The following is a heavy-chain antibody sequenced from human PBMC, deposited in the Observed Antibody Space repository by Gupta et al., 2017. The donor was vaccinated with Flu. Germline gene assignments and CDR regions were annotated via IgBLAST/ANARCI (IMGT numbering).Heavy chain of an antibody. D-gene: IGHD3-16*01. CDR2: IKQDGRVK. J-gene: IGHJ4*02. Sequence: FSNFWMSWVRQAPGKGLEWVATIKQDGRVKHYVESVEGRVTISRDNAKNSLYLQMNSLRAEDTAVYYCATLLGDATTWDNWGQGTLVTVS. V-gene: IGHV3-7*01. CDR3: ATLLGDATTWDN. CDR1: FSNFW.